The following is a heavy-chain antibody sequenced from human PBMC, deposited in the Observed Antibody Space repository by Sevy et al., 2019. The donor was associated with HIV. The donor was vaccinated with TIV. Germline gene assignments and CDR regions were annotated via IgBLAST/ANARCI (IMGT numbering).Heavy chain of an antibody. CDR3: ARAGPLGDLDHFDR. Sequence: GGSLRLSCATSEFTFSRYWMTWVRQAPGKGLEWVDYINQDGSQKSYVDSVKGRFTISRDNSKNSLFLQMNSLRAEDTAVYYCARAGPLGDLDHFDRWGQGTLVTVSS. J-gene: IGHJ4*02. CDR2: INQDGSQK. CDR1: EFTFSRYW. D-gene: IGHD2-21*01. V-gene: IGHV3-7*03.